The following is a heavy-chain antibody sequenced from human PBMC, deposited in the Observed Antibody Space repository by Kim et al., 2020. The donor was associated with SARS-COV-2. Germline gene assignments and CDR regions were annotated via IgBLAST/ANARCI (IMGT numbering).Heavy chain of an antibody. CDR3: ARDSSSSSLPDRYYYYGMDV. D-gene: IGHD6-6*01. J-gene: IGHJ6*02. Sequence: GGSLRLSCAASGFTFSSYAMHWVRQAPGKGLEWVAVISYDGSNKYYADSVKGRFTISRDNSKNTLYLQMNSLRAEDTAVYYCARDSSSSSLPDRYYYYGMDVWGQGTTVTVSS. V-gene: IGHV3-30-3*01. CDR1: GFTFSSYA. CDR2: ISYDGSNK.